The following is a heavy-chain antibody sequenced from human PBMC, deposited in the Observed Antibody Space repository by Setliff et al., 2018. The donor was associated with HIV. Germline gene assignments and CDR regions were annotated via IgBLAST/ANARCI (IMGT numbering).Heavy chain of an antibody. CDR3: ARFSADRDLYYGMDV. CDR2: IDYSGST. J-gene: IGHJ6*02. CDR1: GGSISSSSYY. V-gene: IGHV4-39*07. Sequence: SETLSLTCTVSGGSISSSSYYWGWIRQPPGKGLEWIGSIDYSGSTYYNPSLKSRVTISVDKSKNQFSLKLNSVTAADTAIYYCARFSADRDLYYGMDVCGQGTTVTVSS.